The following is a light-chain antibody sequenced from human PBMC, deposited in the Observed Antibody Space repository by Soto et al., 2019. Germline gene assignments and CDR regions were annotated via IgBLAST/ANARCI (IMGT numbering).Light chain of an antibody. CDR3: QLYFVWTPMT. V-gene: IGKV3-15*01. Sequence: VMTQSPATLSVSPGERATLSCWASETVATNLAWYQQKPGQAPRLLISGASTRAAGISDRFRGSGSGTEFTLTIRSLRSEESASYYCQLYFVWTPMTFGQGTKVEIK. J-gene: IGKJ1*01. CDR2: GAS. CDR1: ETVATN.